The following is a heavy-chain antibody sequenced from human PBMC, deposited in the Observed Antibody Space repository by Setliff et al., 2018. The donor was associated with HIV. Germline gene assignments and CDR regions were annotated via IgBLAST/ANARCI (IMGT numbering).Heavy chain of an antibody. V-gene: IGHV4-61*02. CDR2: IYTSGST. CDR1: GGSISSGSYY. J-gene: IGHJ5*02. Sequence: SETLSLTCTVSGGSISSGSYYWSWIRQPAGKGLEWIGRIYTSGSTNYNPSLKSRVTISVDTSTNQFSLKLSSVTAAYTAVYYCARSYSYGYNWFDPWGQGTLVTSPQ. D-gene: IGHD5-18*01. CDR3: ARSYSYGYNWFDP.